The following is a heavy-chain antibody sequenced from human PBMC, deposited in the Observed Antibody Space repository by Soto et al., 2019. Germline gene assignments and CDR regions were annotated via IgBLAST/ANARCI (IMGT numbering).Heavy chain of an antibody. CDR1: GFTFSGSA. CDR2: IRSKANSYAT. V-gene: IGHV3-73*01. J-gene: IGHJ3*02. D-gene: IGHD4-17*01. Sequence: GGSLRLSCAASGFTFSGSAMHWVRQASGKGLEWVGRIRSKANSYATAYAASVKGRFTISRDDSKNTAYLQMNSLKTEDTAMYYCARRWTTVTYDAFDIWGQGTMVTVSS. CDR3: ARRWTTVTYDAFDI.